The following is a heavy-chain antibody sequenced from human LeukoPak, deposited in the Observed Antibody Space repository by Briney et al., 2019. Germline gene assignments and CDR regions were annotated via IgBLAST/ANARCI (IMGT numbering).Heavy chain of an antibody. CDR1: GFTFSGYS. D-gene: IGHD6-13*01. J-gene: IGHJ4*02. CDR2: ISSSSSYI. Sequence: PGGSLRLSGAASGFTFSGYSMNWVRKAPGKGRGWVSSISSSSSYIYYADSVKGRFTISRDNAKNSLYLQMNSLRAEDTAVYYCARDGAAAAGSYFDYWGQGTLVTVSS. V-gene: IGHV3-21*01. CDR3: ARDGAAAAGSYFDY.